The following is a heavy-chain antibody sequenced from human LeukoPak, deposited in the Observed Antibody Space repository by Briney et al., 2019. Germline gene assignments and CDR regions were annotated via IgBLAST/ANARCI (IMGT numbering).Heavy chain of an antibody. V-gene: IGHV4-59*12. D-gene: IGHD6-13*01. J-gene: IGHJ5*02. CDR2: IYYSGST. CDR3: ARDSGSSVNWFDP. Sequence: SETLSLTCTVSGGSISSYYWSWIRQPPGKGLEWIGYIYYSGSTNYNPSLKSRVTMSVDTSKNQFSLKLSSVTAADTAVYYCARDSGSSVNWFDPWGQGTLVTVSS. CDR1: GGSISSYY.